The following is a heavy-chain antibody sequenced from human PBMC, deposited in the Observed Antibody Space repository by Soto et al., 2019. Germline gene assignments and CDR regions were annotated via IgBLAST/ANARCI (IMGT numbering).Heavy chain of an antibody. CDR1: GYTFTSYG. CDR2: ISAYNGNK. CDR3: ARVDTAMVTLVRY. Sequence: ASVKVSCKASGYTFTSYGISWVRQAPGQGLEWMGWISAYNGNKNYAQKIQGRVNMTTDTSKSTAYIEMRSLRTDDTAVYYCARVDTAMVTLVRYWGQGTLVTVSS. D-gene: IGHD5-18*01. V-gene: IGHV1-18*01. J-gene: IGHJ4*02.